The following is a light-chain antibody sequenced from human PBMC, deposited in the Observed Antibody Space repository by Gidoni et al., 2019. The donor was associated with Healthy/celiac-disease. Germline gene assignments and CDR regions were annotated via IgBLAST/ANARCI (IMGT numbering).Light chain of an antibody. CDR3: QQRSNWPLST. V-gene: IGKV3-11*01. J-gene: IGKJ3*01. CDR2: DAS. CDR1: QSVSSY. Sequence: ELVLTQSPATLSLSPGERATLSCRASQSVSSYLAWYQQKPGQAPRLLIYDASNRATGIPARFSGSGSGTDFTLTISSLEPEDFAVYYCQQRSNWPLSTFGPGTKVDIK.